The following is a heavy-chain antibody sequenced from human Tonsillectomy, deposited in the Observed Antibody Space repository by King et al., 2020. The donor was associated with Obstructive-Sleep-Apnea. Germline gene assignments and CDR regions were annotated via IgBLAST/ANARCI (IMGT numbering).Heavy chain of an antibody. J-gene: IGHJ6*02. CDR1: GFTFSIDS. CDR3: ARDLGTTNYYYYGMDV. Sequence: EVQLVESGGGLVKPGGSLRLSCAASGFTFSIDSMNWVRQAPGKGLEWVSYSSNSGSYIYYADSVKGRLTISRDKAMNSLYLQMNSLRAEDTAVYYCARDLGTTNYYYYGMDVWGQGTTVTVSS. V-gene: IGHV3-21*01. CDR2: SSNSGSYI. D-gene: IGHD2/OR15-2a*01.